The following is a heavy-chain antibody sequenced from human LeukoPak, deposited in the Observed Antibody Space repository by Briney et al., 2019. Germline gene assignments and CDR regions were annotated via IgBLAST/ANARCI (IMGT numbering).Heavy chain of an antibody. CDR3: ARAVGITGTNADY. Sequence: ASVKVSCKASGYTFTGYYMHWVRQAPGQGLEWMGWISAYNGNTNYAQKLQGRVTMTTDTSTSTAYMELRSLRSDDTAVYYCARAVGITGTNADYWGQGTLVTVSS. CDR1: GYTFTGYY. CDR2: ISAYNGNT. J-gene: IGHJ4*02. D-gene: IGHD1-20*01. V-gene: IGHV1-18*04.